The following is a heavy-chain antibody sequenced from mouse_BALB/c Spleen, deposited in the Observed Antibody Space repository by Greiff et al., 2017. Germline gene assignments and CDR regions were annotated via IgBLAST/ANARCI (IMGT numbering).Heavy chain of an antibody. CDR2: INPSTGYT. V-gene: IGHV1-7*01. CDR3: ARGRPYAMDY. J-gene: IGHJ4*01. D-gene: IGHD1-1*01. Sequence: VQLQQSGAELAKPGASVKMSCKASGYTFTSYWMHWVKQRPGQGLEWIGYINPSTGYTEYNQKFKDKATLTADKSSSTAYMQLSSLTSEDSAVYYCARGRPYAMDYWGQGTSVTVSS. CDR1: GYTFTSYW.